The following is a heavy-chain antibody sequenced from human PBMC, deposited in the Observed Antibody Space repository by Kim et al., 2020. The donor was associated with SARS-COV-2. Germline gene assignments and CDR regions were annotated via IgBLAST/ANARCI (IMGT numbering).Heavy chain of an antibody. J-gene: IGHJ4*02. CDR1: GYSFTSYW. CDR3: ARAGGSGWPRGDYFDY. CDR2: IYPGDSDT. V-gene: IGHV5-51*01. Sequence: GESLKISCKGSGYSFTSYWIGWVRQMPGKGLEWMGIIYPGDSDTRYSPSFQGQVTISADKSISTAYLQWSSLKASDTAMYYCARAGGSGWPRGDYFDYWGQGTLVTVSS. D-gene: IGHD6-19*01.